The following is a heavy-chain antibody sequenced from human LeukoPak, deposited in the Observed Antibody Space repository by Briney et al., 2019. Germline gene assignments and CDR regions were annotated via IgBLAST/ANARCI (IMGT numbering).Heavy chain of an antibody. V-gene: IGHV1-2*02. D-gene: IGHD3-10*01. CDR1: GYTFTGYY. CDR2: INPNSGGT. Sequence: ASVKVSCKASGYTFTGYYMHWVRQAPGQGLEWMGWINPNSGGTNYAQKFQGRVTMTRDTSISTAYMELSRLRSDDTAVYYCARDRGLAYYMDVWGKGTTVTISS. J-gene: IGHJ6*03. CDR3: ARDRGLAYYMDV.